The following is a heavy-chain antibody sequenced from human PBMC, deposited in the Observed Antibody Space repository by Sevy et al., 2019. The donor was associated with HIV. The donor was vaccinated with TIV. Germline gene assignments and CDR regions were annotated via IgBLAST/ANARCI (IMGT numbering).Heavy chain of an antibody. CDR3: ARDLWGRSSGWYFDY. CDR1: GFILSSYA. J-gene: IGHJ4*02. CDR2: ISDDGSNK. Sequence: GGSLRLSCAASGFILSSYAMHWVRQAPGKGLEWVAVISDDGSNKYYADSVKGRFTISRDNSKNTLYLQMNSLGAEDTAVYYCARDLWGRSSGWYFDYWGQGTLVTVSS. V-gene: IGHV3-30-3*01. D-gene: IGHD6-19*01.